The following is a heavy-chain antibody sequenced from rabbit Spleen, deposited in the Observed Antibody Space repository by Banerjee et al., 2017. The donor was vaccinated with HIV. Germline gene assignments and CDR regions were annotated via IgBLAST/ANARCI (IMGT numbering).Heavy chain of an antibody. CDR3: ARDLGSVVGWNFKL. CDR2: IYGGSSDST. J-gene: IGHJ4*01. D-gene: IGHD1-1*01. Sequence: QEQLVESGGGLVQPGGSLKLSCKASGFDFSSYGVSWVRQAPGKGLEWIACIYGGSSDSTYYASWAKGRFTISKTSSTTVTLQMTSLTAADTATYFCARDLGSVVGWNFKLWGPGTLVTVS. CDR1: GFDFSSYG. V-gene: IGHV1S45*01.